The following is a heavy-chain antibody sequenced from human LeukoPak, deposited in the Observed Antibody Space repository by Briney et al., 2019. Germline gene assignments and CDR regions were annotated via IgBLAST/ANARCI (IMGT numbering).Heavy chain of an antibody. D-gene: IGHD2-15*01. CDR2: ISSSGNTI. V-gene: IGHV3-11*04. J-gene: IGHJ4*02. CDR3: ARYCSGADCYRPSRALDY. CDR1: GFTFSDYY. Sequence: PGGSLRLSCAASGFTFSDYYMSWIRQAPGKGLEWVSYISSSGNTIYYADSVKGRFTISRDNAKNSLYLQMNSLRAEDTAVYFCARYCSGADCYRPSRALDYWGQGTLVTVSS.